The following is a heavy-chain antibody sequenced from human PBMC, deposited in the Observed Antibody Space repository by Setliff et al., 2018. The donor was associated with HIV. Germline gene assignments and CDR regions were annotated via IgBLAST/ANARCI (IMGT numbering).Heavy chain of an antibody. D-gene: IGHD2-15*01. CDR3: ASSPAWRSDSGLHTFDY. CDR2: IDHSGST. V-gene: IGHV4-34*01. J-gene: IGHJ4*02. CDR1: GGSFSNYY. Sequence: SETLSLTCAVYGGSFSNYYWTWIRQTPGEGLEWIGEIDHSGSTKYNPSLKSRVAISVDTSKNQFSLKLSSVTAADTAVYYCASSPAWRSDSGLHTFDYWGQGTLVTVSS.